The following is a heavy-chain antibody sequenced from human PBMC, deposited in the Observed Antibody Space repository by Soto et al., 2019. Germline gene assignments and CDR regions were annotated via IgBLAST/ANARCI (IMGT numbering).Heavy chain of an antibody. CDR1: GYSFTSYW. J-gene: IGHJ6*03. V-gene: IGHV5-51*01. D-gene: IGHD4-17*01. CDR2: IYPGDSDT. CDR3: VRQHRLRRYPVKNYYYYMDV. Sequence: GESLKISCKGSGYSFTSYWIGWVRQMPGKGLEWMGVIYPGDSDTRYSPSFQGQVTISADKSISTAYLQWSSLKASDTAMYYCVRQHRLRRYPVKNYYYYMDVWGKGTTVTVSS.